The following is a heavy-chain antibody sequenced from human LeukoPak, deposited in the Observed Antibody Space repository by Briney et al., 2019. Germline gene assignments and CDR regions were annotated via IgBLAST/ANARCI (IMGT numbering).Heavy chain of an antibody. V-gene: IGHV3-23*01. CDR2: ISGSGATT. CDR3: AKRVSGTTFY. Sequence: GGSLRLSCAASGFTFSSYVMSWVRQAPGKGLEWVSAISGSGATTYYADSVKGRFTISRDDSKNTLYLHMNSLRAEDTAVYYCAKRVSGTTFYWGQGTLVTVSS. J-gene: IGHJ4*02. D-gene: IGHD1-1*01. CDR1: GFTFSSYV.